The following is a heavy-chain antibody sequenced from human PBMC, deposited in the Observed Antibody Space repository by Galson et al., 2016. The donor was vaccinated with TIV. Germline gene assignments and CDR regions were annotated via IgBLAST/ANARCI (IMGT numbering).Heavy chain of an antibody. CDR3: ARWNDHGDRSYDY. D-gene: IGHD4-17*01. CDR1: GFTFSIYV. CDR2: ISHDGEKK. Sequence: SLRLSCAASGFTFSIYVMHWVRQAPGKGLEWVAVISHDGEKKFYADSVKGRATISRDDSKNTVYLQMNNLRAEDTAVYYCARWNDHGDRSYDYWGQGTLVTVSS. V-gene: IGHV3-30*03. J-gene: IGHJ4*02.